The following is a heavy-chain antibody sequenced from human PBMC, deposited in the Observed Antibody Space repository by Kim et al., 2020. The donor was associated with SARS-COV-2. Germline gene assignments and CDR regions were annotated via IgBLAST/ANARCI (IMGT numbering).Heavy chain of an antibody. CDR3: AKRGYCSGGSCYPYPYYFDY. J-gene: IGHJ4*02. CDR2: IRGSGGRT. CDR1: GFTFSSYA. V-gene: IGHV3-23*01. Sequence: GGSLRLSCAASGFTFSSYAMSWVRQAPGKGLEWVSAIRGSGGRTYYADSVKGRFTISRDNSKNTLYLQMNSLRAEDTAVYYCAKRGYCSGGSCYPYPYYFDYWGQGTLVTDSS. D-gene: IGHD2-15*01.